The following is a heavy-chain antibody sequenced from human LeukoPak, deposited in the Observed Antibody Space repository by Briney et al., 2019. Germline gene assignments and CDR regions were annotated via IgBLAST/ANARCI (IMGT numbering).Heavy chain of an antibody. D-gene: IGHD2-8*01. CDR2: ISYGGST. J-gene: IGHJ4*02. CDR3: AGLGVMVLVYQFEY. Sequence: SETLSLTCAVSGGSITSSEYFWGWIRQPPGKELELIGIISYGGSTDYNPSLKSRVTISTDTSKNQFSLKLTSVTAADTAVYYCAGLGVMVLVYQFEYWGRGTPVTVSS. V-gene: IGHV4-39*07. CDR1: GGSITSSEYF.